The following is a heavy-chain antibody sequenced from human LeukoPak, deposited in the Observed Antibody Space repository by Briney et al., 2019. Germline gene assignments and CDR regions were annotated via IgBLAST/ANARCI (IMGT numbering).Heavy chain of an antibody. D-gene: IGHD3-10*01. CDR1: GLTFSSYW. V-gene: IGHV3-7*04. CDR3: ARDHYYGSGSYVDP. J-gene: IGHJ5*02. Sequence: PGGSLRLSCAASGLTFSSYWMSWVRQAPGKGLEWVANIKQDGSEKYYVDSVKGRFTISRDNAKNSLYLQMNSLRAEDTAVYYCARDHYYGSGSYVDPWGQGTLVTVSS. CDR2: IKQDGSEK.